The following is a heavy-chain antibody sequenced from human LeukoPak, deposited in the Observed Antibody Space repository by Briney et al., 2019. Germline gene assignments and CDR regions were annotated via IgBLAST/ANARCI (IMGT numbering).Heavy chain of an antibody. J-gene: IGHJ4*02. V-gene: IGHV1-18*01. CDR1: GYTFTSYG. CDR2: ISAYNGNT. D-gene: IGHD3-22*01. Sequence: ASVKVSCKASGYTFTSYGISWVRQAPGQGLEWMGLISAYNGNTKYAQKLQGRVTMTTDTSTSTACMELRSLRSDDTAVYYCARDLLYYDSSGKPPGDYWGQGTLVTVSS. CDR3: ARDLLYYDSSGKPPGDY.